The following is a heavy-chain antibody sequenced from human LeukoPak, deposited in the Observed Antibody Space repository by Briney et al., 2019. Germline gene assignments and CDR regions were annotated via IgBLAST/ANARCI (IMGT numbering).Heavy chain of an antibody. Sequence: GRSLRLSCAASGFSFSSYGMHWVRQAPGKGLEWVAVISYDGSNKYYADSVKGRFTISRDNSKNTLYLQMNSLRAEDTAVYYCAEAEYSGSWGQGTMVTVSS. CDR1: GFSFSSYG. J-gene: IGHJ3*01. D-gene: IGHD1-26*01. CDR2: ISYDGSNK. CDR3: AEAEYSGS. V-gene: IGHV3-30*19.